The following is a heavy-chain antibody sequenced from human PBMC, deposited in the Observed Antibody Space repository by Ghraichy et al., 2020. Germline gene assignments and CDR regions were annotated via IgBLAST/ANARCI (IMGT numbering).Heavy chain of an antibody. CDR1: GGSISSGGYY. Sequence: SETLSLTCTVSGGSISSGGYYWSWIRQHPGKGLEWIGYIYYSGSTYYNPSLKSRVTISVDTSKNQFSLKLSSVTVADTAVYYCARARITMVRGVDYWGQGTLVTVSS. D-gene: IGHD3-10*01. V-gene: IGHV4-31*03. J-gene: IGHJ4*02. CDR2: IYYSGST. CDR3: ARARITMVRGVDY.